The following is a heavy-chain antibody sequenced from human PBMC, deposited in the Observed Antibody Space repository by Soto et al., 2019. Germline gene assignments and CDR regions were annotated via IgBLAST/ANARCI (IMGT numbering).Heavy chain of an antibody. Sequence: EASVKVSCKASGYTFTGYYMHWVRQAPGQGLEWMGWINPNSGGTNYAQKFQGWVTMTRDTSISTAYMELSRLRSDDTAVYYCARGTQLLFRSTPFDYWGQGTLVTVSS. CDR2: INPNSGGT. D-gene: IGHD4-4*01. CDR1: GYTFTGYY. V-gene: IGHV1-2*04. J-gene: IGHJ4*02. CDR3: ARGTQLLFRSTPFDY.